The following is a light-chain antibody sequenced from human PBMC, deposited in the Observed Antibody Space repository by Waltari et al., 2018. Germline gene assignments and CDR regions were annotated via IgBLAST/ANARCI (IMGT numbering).Light chain of an antibody. J-gene: IGKJ2*01. CDR1: ERVGNNF. Sequence: VLTQSPGTLSLSPGETATLSCRARERVGNNFIAWYHQKPGQTPRLLIYGASSRATDLPDRFSGSGSGTDFILIITRLEPEDSGVYFCQQYSSSVMYTFGQGTKLEI. V-gene: IGKV3-20*01. CDR2: GAS. CDR3: QQYSSSVMYT.